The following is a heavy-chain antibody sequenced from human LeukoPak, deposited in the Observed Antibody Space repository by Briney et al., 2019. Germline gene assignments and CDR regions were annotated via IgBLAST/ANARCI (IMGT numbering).Heavy chain of an antibody. CDR1: GFTFSRYW. D-gene: IGHD6-25*01. J-gene: IGHJ2*01. CDR2: INSDGSST. CDR3: ARGPPWYFDL. V-gene: IGHV3-74*01. Sequence: GGSLTLSCAPSGFTFSRYWMHWVRQAPGKGLVWVSRINSDGSSTSYADSVKGRFTISRDNAKNTLYLQMNSLRAEDTAVYYCARGPPWYFDLWGRGTLVTVSS.